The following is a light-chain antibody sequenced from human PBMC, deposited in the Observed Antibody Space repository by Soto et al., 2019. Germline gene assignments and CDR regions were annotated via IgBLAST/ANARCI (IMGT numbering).Light chain of an antibody. CDR2: DVT. J-gene: IGLJ2*01. Sequence: QSVLTQPRSVSGSPGQSVTISCTGASGDVGAYNYVSWYQQHPGNAPVLMIYDVTKRPAGVPDCFSCSKSGNTASLTISGHQAEDEADYYCCSYAGSYTYVFGTGTKLTVL. V-gene: IGLV2-11*01. CDR1: SGDVGAYNY. CDR3: CSYAGSYTYV.